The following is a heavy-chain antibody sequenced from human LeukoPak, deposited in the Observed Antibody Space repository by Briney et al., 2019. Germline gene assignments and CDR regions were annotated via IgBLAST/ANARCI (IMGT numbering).Heavy chain of an antibody. Sequence: GGSLRLSCAASGFTFSSYSLNWVRQAPGKGLEWVSYISSSGSIIYYADSVKGRFTISRHNAKNSLYLQMNSLRAEDTAVYYCARDSLDGWGGYHNWGQGTLVTVSS. J-gene: IGHJ4*02. CDR2: ISSSGSII. CDR1: GFTFSSYS. V-gene: IGHV3-48*01. D-gene: IGHD3-10*01. CDR3: ARDSLDGWGGYHN.